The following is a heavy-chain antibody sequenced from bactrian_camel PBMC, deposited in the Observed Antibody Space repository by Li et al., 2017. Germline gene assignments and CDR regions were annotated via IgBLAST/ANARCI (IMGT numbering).Heavy chain of an antibody. Sequence: QLVESGGGSVQAGGSLRLSCATSGFTFGNFWMHWVRRDPGKGLEWVSTITVSGSTTYYADSLKGRFTISRDLVKDTAYLQMNSLKPEDTATYFCKTAEHGRINSWCYQWYGRGTQVTVS. D-gene: IGHD3*01. V-gene: IGHV3S25*01. CDR2: ITVSGSTT. J-gene: IGHJ4*01. CDR1: GFTFGNFW.